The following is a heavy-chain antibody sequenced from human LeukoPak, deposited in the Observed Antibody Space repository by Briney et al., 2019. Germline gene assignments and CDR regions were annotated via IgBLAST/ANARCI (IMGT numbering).Heavy chain of an antibody. D-gene: IGHD6-19*01. V-gene: IGHV4-59*08. J-gene: IGHJ4*02. CDR3: ARLSDSSGWYEARIYYFDY. CDR1: GGSTSSYY. CDR2: IYYSGST. Sequence: TASETLSLTCTVSGGSTSSYYWSWIRQPPGKGLEWIGYIYYSGSTNYNPSLKSRVTISVDTSKNQFSLKLSSVTAADTAVYYCARLSDSSGWYEARIYYFDYWGQGTLVTVSS.